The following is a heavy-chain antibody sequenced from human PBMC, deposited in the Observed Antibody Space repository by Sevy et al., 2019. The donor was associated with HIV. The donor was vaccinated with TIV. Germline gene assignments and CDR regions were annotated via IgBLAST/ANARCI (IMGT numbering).Heavy chain of an antibody. J-gene: IGHJ6*02. D-gene: IGHD2-15*01. Sequence: GGSLRLSCAASGFPFSNYAMSWIRQAPGKGLEWVSTLIGGGSRTYYADSVTGLFTISRDNSKNSLYLQMTSLRADDTAIYYCAKRRVQSGLSGGGANYGWDVCGHGPTVTVSS. CDR2: LIGGGSRT. CDR3: AKRRVQSGLSGGGANYGWDV. V-gene: IGHV3-23*01. CDR1: GFPFSNYA.